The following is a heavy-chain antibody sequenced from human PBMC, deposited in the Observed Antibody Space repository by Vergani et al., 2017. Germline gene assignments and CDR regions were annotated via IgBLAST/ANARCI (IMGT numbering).Heavy chain of an antibody. D-gene: IGHD1-26*01. CDR1: GFTFNHYA. J-gene: IGHJ4*02. CDR3: AKDRPRDWETPLFLFDY. V-gene: IGHV3-23*01. Sequence: EVQLLESGGDLVQPGGSLRLPCAASGFTFNHYAMNWVRQAPGKGLEWVSGISGSGGSTYYAGSVKGRFTISRDSSKNTLYLQMSSLRADDTAVYYCAKDRPRDWETPLFLFDYWGQGTLVAVSS. CDR2: ISGSGGST.